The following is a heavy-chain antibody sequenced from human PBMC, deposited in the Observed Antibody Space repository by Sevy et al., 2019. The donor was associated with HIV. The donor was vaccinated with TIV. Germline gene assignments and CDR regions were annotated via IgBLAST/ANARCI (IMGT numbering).Heavy chain of an antibody. V-gene: IGHV5-51*01. Sequence: GGSLRLSCKGSGYSFTSYWIGWVRQMPGKGLEWMGIIYPGDSDTRYSPSFQGPVTISADKSISTAYLQWSSLKASDTAMYYCARRGYYGSGSYPTWFDPWGQGTLVTVSS. J-gene: IGHJ5*02. D-gene: IGHD3-10*01. CDR1: GYSFTSYW. CDR3: ARRGYYGSGSYPTWFDP. CDR2: IYPGDSDT.